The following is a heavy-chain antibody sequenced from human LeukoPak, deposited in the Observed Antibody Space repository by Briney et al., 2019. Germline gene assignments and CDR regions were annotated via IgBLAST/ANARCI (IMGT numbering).Heavy chain of an antibody. CDR3: ARGTKAGDCFDY. J-gene: IGHJ4*02. D-gene: IGHD1-1*01. Sequence: GGSLRLSCAASGFTFSSYGMHWVRQAPGKGLEWVAVIWYDGSNKYYADSVKGRFTISRDNSKNTLYLQMNSLRAEDTAVYYCARGTKAGDCFDYWGQGTLVTVSS. V-gene: IGHV3-33*01. CDR2: IWYDGSNK. CDR1: GFTFSSYG.